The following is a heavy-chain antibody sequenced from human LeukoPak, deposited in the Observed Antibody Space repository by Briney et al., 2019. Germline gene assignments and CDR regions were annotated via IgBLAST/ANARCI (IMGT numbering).Heavy chain of an antibody. J-gene: IGHJ4*02. D-gene: IGHD3-10*01. CDR2: IKEDGSDK. CDR3: VRDGIRDIPGVITIRYDY. V-gene: IGHV3-7*05. Sequence: GGSLRLSCSASAFTFSMYWMSWVRQAPGKGLEWVATIKEDGSDKYYVDSVRGRFTISRDNAENSLYLQMNSLTAEDTALYYCVRDGIRDIPGVITIRYDYWGQGTLVTVSS. CDR1: AFTFSMYW.